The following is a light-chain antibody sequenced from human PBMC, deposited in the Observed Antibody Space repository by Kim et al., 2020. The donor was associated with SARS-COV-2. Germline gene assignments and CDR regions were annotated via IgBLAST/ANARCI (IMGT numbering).Light chain of an antibody. V-gene: IGKV1-27*01. CDR3: QKYNSAPWT. CDR1: QGITNS. CDR2: AAS. J-gene: IGKJ1*01. Sequence: DIQTTQSPSSLSVSVGDRVTITCRASQGITNSLAWYQQKPGKVPQVLIYAASVLQSGVPSRFSGSGSGTDFTLTISSLQPEDVATYYCQKYNSAPWTFGQGTKVDIK.